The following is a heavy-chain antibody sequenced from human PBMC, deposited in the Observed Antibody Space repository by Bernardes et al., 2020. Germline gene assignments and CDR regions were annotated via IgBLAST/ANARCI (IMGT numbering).Heavy chain of an antibody. CDR1: GFTFSSYS. CDR2: ISSSSSYI. V-gene: IGHV3-21*01. CDR3: ARDPAGGVWFSMDV. J-gene: IGHJ6*04. Sequence: GGSLRLSCAASGFTFSSYSMNWVRQAPGKGLEWVSSISSSSSYIYYADSVKGRFTISRDNAKNSLYLQMNSLRAEDTAVYYCARDPAGGVWFSMDVWGKGTTVTVSS. D-gene: IGHD3-10*01.